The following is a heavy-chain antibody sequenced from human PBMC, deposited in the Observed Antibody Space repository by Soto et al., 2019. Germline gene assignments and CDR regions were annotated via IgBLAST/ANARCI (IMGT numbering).Heavy chain of an antibody. CDR3: ARGRGITMVRGADFDY. CDR2: ISAYNGNT. V-gene: IGHV1-18*04. J-gene: IGHJ4*02. Sequence: GASVKVSCKASGYTFTSYGISWLRQAPGQGLEWMGWISAYNGNTNYAQKLQGRVTMTTDTSTSTAYMELRSLRSDDTAVYYCARGRGITMVRGADFDYWGQGTLVTVSS. CDR1: GYTFTSYG. D-gene: IGHD3-10*01.